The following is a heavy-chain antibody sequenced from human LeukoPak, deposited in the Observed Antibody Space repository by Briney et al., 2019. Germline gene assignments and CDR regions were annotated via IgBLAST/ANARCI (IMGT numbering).Heavy chain of an antibody. J-gene: IGHJ6*03. Sequence: SETLSLTCAVYGGSFSGYYWSWIRQPPGKGLEWIGEINHSGSTNYNPSLKSRVTISVDTSKNQFSLKLSSVTAADTAVYYCARHRVGATGDYYYYYMDVWGKGTTVTISS. CDR3: ARHRVGATGDYYYYYMDV. CDR2: INHSGST. D-gene: IGHD1-26*01. V-gene: IGHV4-34*01. CDR1: GGSFSGYY.